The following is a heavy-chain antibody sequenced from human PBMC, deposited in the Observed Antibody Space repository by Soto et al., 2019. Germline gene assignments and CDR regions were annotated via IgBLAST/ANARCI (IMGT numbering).Heavy chain of an antibody. Sequence: EVQLLESGGGLVQPGGSLRLSCAASGFTFSKYDMSWVRQAPGKGLEWVSTLTSSGDSTDYADSVKGRFTISRDNSKNTLDVQMNSLRAEDTAVYFCAKGKWLDNWGQGTLVTVSS. V-gene: IGHV3-23*01. J-gene: IGHJ4*02. CDR3: AKGKWLDN. CDR1: GFTFSKYD. CDR2: LTSSGDST. D-gene: IGHD5-12*01.